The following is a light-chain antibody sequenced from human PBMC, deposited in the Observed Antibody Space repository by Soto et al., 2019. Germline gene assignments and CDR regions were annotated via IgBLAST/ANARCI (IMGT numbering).Light chain of an antibody. Sequence: EIVLTQSPTALSVSPGERATLSCRASQSVSSNLAWYQQKPVQAPRLVIFAASTRAPGIPDRFSGSGSGTDFTVTISRLEPEDFAVYYCQHSDTSPLTFGRGTKVDIK. V-gene: IGKV3-20*01. CDR3: QHSDTSPLT. CDR1: QSVSSN. J-gene: IGKJ4*02. CDR2: AAS.